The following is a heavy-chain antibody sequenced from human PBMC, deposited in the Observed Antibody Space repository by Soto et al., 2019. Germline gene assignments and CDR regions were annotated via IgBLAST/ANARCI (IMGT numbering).Heavy chain of an antibody. V-gene: IGHV3-21*01. Sequence: EVQLVQSGGGLVNPGGSLRLSCEASGFTFSTDTMDWVRQAPGKGLEWVSTISGTSTYINYADSVKGRFTISRDNAKDSLYLQMNIMRAEDTAVYFCAREVTVVRGVLVNAFDIWGQGTLVTVSS. CDR1: GFTFSTDT. CDR2: ISGTSTYI. D-gene: IGHD3-10*01. CDR3: AREVTVVRGVLVNAFDI. J-gene: IGHJ3*02.